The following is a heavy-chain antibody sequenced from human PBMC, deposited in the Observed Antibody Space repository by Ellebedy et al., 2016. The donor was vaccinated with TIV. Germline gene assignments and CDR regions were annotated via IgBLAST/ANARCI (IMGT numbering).Heavy chain of an antibody. D-gene: IGHD5-18*01. CDR2: IRPNSGGT. J-gene: IGHJ4*02. Sequence: ASVKVSCXTSGYTFSDNFIHWMRQAPGQGLEWMGWIRPNSGGTNYAEKFQDRVTMTRDRSISTTYLEISSLKSDDTAVYYCARDAPYSYGYARFDYWGQGTLVTVSS. CDR1: GYTFSDNF. V-gene: IGHV1-2*02. CDR3: ARDAPYSYGYARFDY.